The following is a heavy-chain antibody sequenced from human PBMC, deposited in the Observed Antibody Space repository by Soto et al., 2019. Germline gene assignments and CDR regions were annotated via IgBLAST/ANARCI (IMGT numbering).Heavy chain of an antibody. J-gene: IGHJ3*02. CDR2: ISDNASNK. D-gene: IGHD6-19*01. CDR3: AKQDEWLDDAFDI. CDR1: GFTFSSYA. V-gene: IGHV3-30*18. Sequence: PGGSLRLSCAASGFTFSSYAMSWVRQAPGKGLEWVAVISDNASNKYYADSVKGRFTISRDNSKNTLYLQMNSLRAEDTAVYYCAKQDEWLDDAFDIWGQGTMVTVSS.